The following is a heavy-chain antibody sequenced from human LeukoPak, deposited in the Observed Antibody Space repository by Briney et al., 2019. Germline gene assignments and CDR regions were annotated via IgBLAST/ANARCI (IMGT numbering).Heavy chain of an antibody. D-gene: IGHD2-2*02. Sequence: SETLSLTCTVSGGSISSYYWSWLRQPPGKGLEWLGYIYYGGSTNYNPSLKSRVTISVDTSKSQFSLKLSSVTAADTAVYYCARSVPGYQLLYHWFDPWGQGTLVTVSS. J-gene: IGHJ5*02. CDR1: GGSISSYY. CDR3: ARSVPGYQLLYHWFDP. V-gene: IGHV4-59*12. CDR2: IYYGGST.